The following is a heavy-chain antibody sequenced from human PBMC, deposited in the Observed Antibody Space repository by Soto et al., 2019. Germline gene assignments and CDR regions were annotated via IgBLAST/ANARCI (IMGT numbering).Heavy chain of an antibody. CDR1: GGSISSYY. Sequence: SETLSLTCTVSGGSISSYYWSRIRQPPGKGLEWNGYYSGSTNYNPSLKNRVTITVNTSKNQFSLKMNSVTAADKAVYYCARNLASGYYYDSSGYWNWFDPWGQGTLVTVSS. CDR2: YSGST. V-gene: IGHV4-59*01. CDR3: ARNLASGYYYDSSGYWNWFDP. J-gene: IGHJ5*02. D-gene: IGHD3-22*01.